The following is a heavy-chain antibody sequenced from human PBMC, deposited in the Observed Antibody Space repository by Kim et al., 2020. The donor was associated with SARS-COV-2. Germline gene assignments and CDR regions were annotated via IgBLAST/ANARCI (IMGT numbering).Heavy chain of an antibody. V-gene: IGHV4-59*01. Sequence: SETLSLTCTVSSDSFSAYYWRWIRHLPGKGLEWIGYIFYGGDTNYNPSLRSRVTISWDTSTNQFSLDLTSVTDADTAVYYCARSEGRASWHQFDYWGQGILVTVSS. CDR1: SDSFSAYY. CDR3: ARSEGRASWHQFDY. CDR2: IFYGGDT. J-gene: IGHJ4*02.